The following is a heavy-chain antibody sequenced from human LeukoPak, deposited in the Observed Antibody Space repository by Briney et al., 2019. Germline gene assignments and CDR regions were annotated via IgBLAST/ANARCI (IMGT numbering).Heavy chain of an antibody. Sequence: GGSLRLSCAASGFTFSSYTMTWVRQAPGKGLEWVSVISDSGDITFYADSVKGRFTISRDNAKNSLYLQMNSLRDEDTAVYYCAGGLYDFWSGYPKFDYWGQGTLVTVSS. CDR2: ISDSGDIT. CDR3: AGGLYDFWSGYPKFDY. J-gene: IGHJ4*02. D-gene: IGHD3-3*01. V-gene: IGHV3-48*02. CDR1: GFTFSSYT.